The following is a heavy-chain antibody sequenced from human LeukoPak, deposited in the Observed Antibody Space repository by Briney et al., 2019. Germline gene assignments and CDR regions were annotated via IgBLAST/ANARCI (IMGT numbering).Heavy chain of an antibody. D-gene: IGHD2-15*01. CDR3: AKDSGYCSGGSCSYFDY. V-gene: IGHV3-30*04. CDR2: ISYDGRNK. J-gene: IGHJ4*02. CDR1: GFTFSSYA. Sequence: GGSLRLSCAASGFTFSSYAMHWVRQASGKGLEWVAVISYDGRNKYYADSVKGRFTISRDNSKNTLYLQMNSLRAEDTAVYYCAKDSGYCSGGSCSYFDYWGQGTLVTVSS.